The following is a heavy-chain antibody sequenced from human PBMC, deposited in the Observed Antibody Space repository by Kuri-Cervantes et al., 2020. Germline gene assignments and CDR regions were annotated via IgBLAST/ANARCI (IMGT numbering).Heavy chain of an antibody. CDR3: ATAGGSGSYDMIFDY. D-gene: IGHD3-10*01. CDR2: TYYSGST. Sequence: SETLSLTCTVSGGSISSYYWSWIRQPPGKGLEWIGYTYYSGSTNYNPSLKSRVTISVDTSKNQFSLKLSSVTAADTAVYYCATAGGSGSYDMIFDYWGQGTLVTVSS. CDR1: GGSISSYY. J-gene: IGHJ4*02. V-gene: IGHV4-59*08.